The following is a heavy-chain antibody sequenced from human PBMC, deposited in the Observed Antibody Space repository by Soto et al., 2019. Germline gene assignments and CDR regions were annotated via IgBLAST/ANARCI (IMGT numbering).Heavy chain of an antibody. CDR3: ARERVDTAMVNDYYYGMDV. D-gene: IGHD5-18*01. V-gene: IGHV1-2*02. CDR2: INPNSGGT. Sequence: GASVKVSCKASGYTFTGYYMHWVRQAPGQGLEWMGWINPNSGGTNYAQKFQGRVTMTRDTSISTAYMELSRLRSDDTAVYYCARERVDTAMVNDYYYGMDVRGQGTTVTVSS. J-gene: IGHJ6*02. CDR1: GYTFTGYY.